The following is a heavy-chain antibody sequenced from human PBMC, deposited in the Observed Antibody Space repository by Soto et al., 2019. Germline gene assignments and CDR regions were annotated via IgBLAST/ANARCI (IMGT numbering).Heavy chain of an antibody. V-gene: IGHV3-7*01. CDR2: IKQDGSEK. CDR1: GFTFSSFW. J-gene: IGHJ4*02. D-gene: IGHD6-19*01. CDR3: ARTGRVAVADENDS. Sequence: EVQLVESGGGLVQPGGSLRLSCVASGFTFSSFWMTWVRQAPGKGLEWVANIKQDGSEKYYVDSVKGRFTISRDNAKNSLHLQMNSLRAEDTAVYYCARTGRVAVADENDSWGQGTLVTVSS.